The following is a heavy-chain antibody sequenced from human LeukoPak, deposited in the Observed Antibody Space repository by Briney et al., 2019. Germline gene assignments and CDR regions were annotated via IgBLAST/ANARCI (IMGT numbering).Heavy chain of an antibody. CDR2: ISHSGSS. Sequence: SETLSLTCAVSDDSITTSAYSWSWIRQPPGKGLEWIGHISHSGSSYYSPSLKSRVTISVDRSKNHFSLKLTSVTAADTAVYYCARVFQDAFDIWGQGTMVTVSS. V-gene: IGHV4-30-2*01. CDR3: ARVFQDAFDI. J-gene: IGHJ3*02. CDR1: DDSITTSAYS.